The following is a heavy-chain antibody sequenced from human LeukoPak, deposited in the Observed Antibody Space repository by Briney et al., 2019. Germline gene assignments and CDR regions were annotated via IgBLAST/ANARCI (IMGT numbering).Heavy chain of an antibody. CDR2: ISSSSSYI. D-gene: IGHD6-13*01. J-gene: IGHJ3*02. CDR3: ARIAAADAFDI. V-gene: IGHV3-21*01. Sequence: GGSLRLSCAASGFTFSSYSMNWVRQASGKGLEWVSSISSSSSYIYYADSVKGRFTISRDNAKNSLYLQMNSLRAEDTAVYYCARIAAADAFDIWGQGTMVTVSS. CDR1: GFTFSSYS.